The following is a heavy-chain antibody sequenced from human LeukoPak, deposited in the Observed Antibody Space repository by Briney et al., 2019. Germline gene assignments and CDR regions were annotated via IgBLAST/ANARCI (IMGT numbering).Heavy chain of an antibody. CDR3: ARSDGYGLVGI. Sequence: SETLSLTCRVSGVSISSGSNYWGWIRQPPGKTLEWIGSIYSSGSTYYNSSLKSRVIIIIDTAKNHFSLNLSSVTAADTAVYYCARSDGYGLVGIWGQGTMVTVSS. CDR2: IYSSGST. J-gene: IGHJ3*02. V-gene: IGHV4-39*07. D-gene: IGHD3-10*01. CDR1: GVSISSGSNY.